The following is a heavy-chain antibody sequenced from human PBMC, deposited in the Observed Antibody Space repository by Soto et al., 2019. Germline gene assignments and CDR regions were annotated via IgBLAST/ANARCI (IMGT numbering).Heavy chain of an antibody. J-gene: IGHJ6*02. Sequence: ASVKVSCKVSGYTLTKISMHWVRQAPGKGLEWMGGFDPEDGETIYAQKFQGRVTMTEDTSTDTAYMELSSLRSEDTAVYYCATSPTITIFGVVTLGMDVWGQGTTVTVSS. CDR2: FDPEDGET. D-gene: IGHD3-3*01. CDR3: ATSPTITIFGVVTLGMDV. V-gene: IGHV1-24*01. CDR1: GYTLTKIS.